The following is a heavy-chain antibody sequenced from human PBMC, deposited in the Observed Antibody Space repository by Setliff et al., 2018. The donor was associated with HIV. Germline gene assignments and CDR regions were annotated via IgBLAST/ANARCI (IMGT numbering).Heavy chain of an antibody. CDR2: IYYSGST. CDR3: ARGGGYDRSGYYPFDY. CDR1: GGSISSYY. Sequence: SESLSLTCIVSGGSISSYYWSWIRQPPGKGLEWIGYIYYSGSTNYNPSLKNRVTISIDTSKKQFSLNLSSVTAADTAVYYCARGGGYDRSGYYPFDYWGQGTPVTVSS. V-gene: IGHV4-59*01. J-gene: IGHJ4*02. D-gene: IGHD3-22*01.